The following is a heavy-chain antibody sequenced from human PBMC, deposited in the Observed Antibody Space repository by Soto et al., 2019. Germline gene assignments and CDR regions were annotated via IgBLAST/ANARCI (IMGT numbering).Heavy chain of an antibody. CDR3: AREDTRIDGMDV. D-gene: IGHD5-18*01. J-gene: IGHJ6*02. CDR1: GGSISSGGYY. V-gene: IGHV4-31*03. CDR2: IYYSGST. Sequence: QVQLQEAGPGLVKPSQTLSLTCPVSGGSISSGGYYWSWIRQHPGKGLEWIGYIYYSGSTYYNPSLKSRVTISVDTSKNQFSLKLSSVTAADTAVYYCAREDTRIDGMDVWGQGTTVTVSS.